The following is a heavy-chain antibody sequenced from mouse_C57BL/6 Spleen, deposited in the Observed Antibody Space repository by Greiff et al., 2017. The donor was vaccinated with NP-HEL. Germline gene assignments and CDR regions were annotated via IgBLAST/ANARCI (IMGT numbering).Heavy chain of an antibody. D-gene: IGHD2-4*01. V-gene: IGHV3-6*01. CDR3: ASDWGLRRRGKNAMDY. CDR1: GYSITSGYY. Sequence: VQLKQSGPGLVKPSQSLSLTCSVTGYSITSGYYWNWIRQFPGNKLEWMGYISYDGSNNYNPSLKNRISITRDTSKNQFFLKLNSVTTEDTATYYCASDWGLRRRGKNAMDYWGQGTSVTVSS. CDR2: ISYDGSN. J-gene: IGHJ4*01.